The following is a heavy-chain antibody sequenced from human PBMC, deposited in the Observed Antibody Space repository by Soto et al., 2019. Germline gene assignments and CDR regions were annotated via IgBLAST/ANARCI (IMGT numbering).Heavy chain of an antibody. V-gene: IGHV3-33*01. CDR3: ARVAAHFTIFGVVGYEGIMDV. CDR2: IWYDGTNK. Sequence: GGSLRLSCAASGFTFSSSGMHWVRQAPGKGLEWVAVIWYDGTNKYYGDSVKGRFTISRDNSKNTLYLQMNSLRSEDTAVYYCARVAAHFTIFGVVGYEGIMDVWGQGTTVTVSS. D-gene: IGHD3-3*01. J-gene: IGHJ6*02. CDR1: GFTFSSSG.